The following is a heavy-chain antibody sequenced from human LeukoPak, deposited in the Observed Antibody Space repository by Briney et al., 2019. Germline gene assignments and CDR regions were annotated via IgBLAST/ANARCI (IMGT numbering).Heavy chain of an antibody. D-gene: IGHD6-13*01. J-gene: IGHJ4*02. CDR3: ARDGDSSSWRSIDY. CDR1: GYTFTSYD. CDR2: MNPNSGNT. V-gene: IGHV1-8*01. Sequence: ASVTVSCKASGYTFTSYDINWVRQATGQGLEWMGWMNPNSGNTGYAQKFQGRVTMTRNTSISTAYMELSSLRSEDTAVYYCARDGDSSSWRSIDYWGQGTLVTASS.